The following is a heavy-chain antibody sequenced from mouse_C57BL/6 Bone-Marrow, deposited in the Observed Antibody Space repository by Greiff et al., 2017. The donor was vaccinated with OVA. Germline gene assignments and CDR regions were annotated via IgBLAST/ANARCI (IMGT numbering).Heavy chain of an antibody. CDR3: ARGYWGY. CDR2: ISSGGSYT. D-gene: IGHD1-2*01. J-gene: IGHJ2*01. Sequence: EVQVVESGGDLVKPGGSLKLSCAASGFTFSSYGMSWVRQTPDKRLEWVATISSGGSYTYYPDSVKGRFTISRDNAKNTLYLQMSSLKSEDTAMYYCARGYWGYWGQGTTLTVSS. CDR1: GFTFSSYG. V-gene: IGHV5-6*01.